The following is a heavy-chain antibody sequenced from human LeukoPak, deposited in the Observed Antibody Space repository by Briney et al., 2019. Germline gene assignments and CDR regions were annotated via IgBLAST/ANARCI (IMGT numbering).Heavy chain of an antibody. D-gene: IGHD3-16*02. J-gene: IGHJ4*02. CDR2: INPNSGGT. Sequence: GASVKVSCKASGYTFTGYYMHWVRQAPGQGLEWMGWINPNSGGTNYAQKFQGRVTMTRDTSISTAYMELSRLRSDDTAVYYCARHYYDYVWGSYRYLTPFDYWGQGTLVTVSS. CDR1: GYTFTGYY. CDR3: ARHYYDYVWGSYRYLTPFDY. V-gene: IGHV1-2*02.